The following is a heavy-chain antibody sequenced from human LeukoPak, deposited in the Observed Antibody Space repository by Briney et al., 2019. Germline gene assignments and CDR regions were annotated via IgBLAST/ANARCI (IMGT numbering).Heavy chain of an antibody. D-gene: IGHD2-2*01. CDR1: GFTVSSDY. CDR2: ISSSSKYI. Sequence: PGGSLRLSCGVSGFTVSSDYMSWVRQAPGKGLEWVSSISSSSKYIYYADSVKGRFTISRDNAKNSLYLQMNSLRAEDTATYYCARGLVPAAVEFDYWGQGTLVTVSS. J-gene: IGHJ4*02. V-gene: IGHV3-21*01. CDR3: ARGLVPAAVEFDY.